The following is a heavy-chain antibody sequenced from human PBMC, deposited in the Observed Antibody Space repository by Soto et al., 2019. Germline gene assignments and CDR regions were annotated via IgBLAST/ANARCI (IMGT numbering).Heavy chain of an antibody. Sequence: ASVKVSCKTSGYTFANYGIIWVRQAPGQGLEWMGWISAYNHNTHYAQRLKGRVTMTTDTSTSTAYMELRSLRSDDTAVYFCASGPPLSGSRSDVDYWGRGTLVTVSS. CDR2: ISAYNHNT. CDR1: GYTFANYG. D-gene: IGHD6-13*01. J-gene: IGHJ4*02. CDR3: ASGPPLSGSRSDVDY. V-gene: IGHV1-18*01.